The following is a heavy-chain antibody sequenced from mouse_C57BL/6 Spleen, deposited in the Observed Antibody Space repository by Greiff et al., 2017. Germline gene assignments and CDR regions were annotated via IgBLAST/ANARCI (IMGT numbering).Heavy chain of an antibody. CDR2: IDPEDGDT. Sequence: VQLQQSGAELVRPGASDKLSCTASGFNIKDYYMHWVKQRPEQGLEWIGRIDPEDGDTEYAPKFQGKATMTADTSSNTAYLQLSSLTSEDTAVYYCTTWGVDYAMDYWGQGTSVTVSS. CDR1: GFNIKDYY. CDR3: TTWGVDYAMDY. V-gene: IGHV14-1*01. J-gene: IGHJ4*01. D-gene: IGHD1-1*01.